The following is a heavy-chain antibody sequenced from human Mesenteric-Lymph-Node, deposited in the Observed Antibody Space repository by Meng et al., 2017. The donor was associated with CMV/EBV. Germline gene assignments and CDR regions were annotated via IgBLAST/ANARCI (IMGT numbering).Heavy chain of an antibody. J-gene: IGHJ5*02. V-gene: IGHV1-2*02. CDR2: INPNSGGT. CDR1: GYTFTGYY. Sequence: ASVKVSCKASGYTFTGYYMHWVRQAPGQGLEWMGWINPNSGGTNYAQKFQGRVTMTRDTSISTAYMELSRLRFDDTAVYYCARVRLPNNWFDPWGQGTLVTSPQ. CDR3: ARVRLPNNWFDP. D-gene: IGHD3-16*01.